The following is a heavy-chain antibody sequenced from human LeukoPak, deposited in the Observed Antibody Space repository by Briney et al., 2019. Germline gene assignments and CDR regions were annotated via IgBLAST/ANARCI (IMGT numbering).Heavy chain of an antibody. CDR1: GGSISSSSYY. V-gene: IGHV4-39*07. CDR2: INHSGST. Sequence: SETLSLTCTVSGGSISSSSYYWGWIRQPPGKGLEWIGEINHSGSTNYNSSLKSRVTVSVDTSRNQFSLKLTSVTAADTAVYYCARARGAAAIDYWGQGTLVTVSS. D-gene: IGHD6-25*01. J-gene: IGHJ4*02. CDR3: ARARGAAAIDY.